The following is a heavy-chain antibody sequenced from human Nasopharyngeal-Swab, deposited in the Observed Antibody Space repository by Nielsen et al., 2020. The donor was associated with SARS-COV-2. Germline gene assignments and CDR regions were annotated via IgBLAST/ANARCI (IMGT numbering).Heavy chain of an antibody. CDR2: ISASGGST. CDR1: GFTFNIYA. J-gene: IGHJ3*01. V-gene: IGHV3-23*01. D-gene: IGHD3-10*01. CDR3: AKDDVVRGDAFDF. Sequence: GESLKISCAASGFTFNIYAMDWVRRAPGRGLEWVSAISASGGSTYYRNSVKGRFSISRDNSKNTLFLQMNSLTVDDTALYYCAKDDVVRGDAFDFWGQGTMVTVSS.